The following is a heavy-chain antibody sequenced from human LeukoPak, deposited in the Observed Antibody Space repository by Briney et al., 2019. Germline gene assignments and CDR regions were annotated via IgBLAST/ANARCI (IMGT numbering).Heavy chain of an antibody. CDR3: AREGPYDYVWGSYRSDDAFDI. V-gene: IGHV4-30-4*08. CDR2: IYYSGST. Sequence: ASETLSLTCTVSGGSISSGDYYWSWIRQPPGKGLEWIGYIYYSGSTYYNPSLKSRVTISVDTSKNQFSLKLSSVTAADTAVYYCAREGPYDYVWGSYRSDDAFDIWGQGTMVTVSS. J-gene: IGHJ3*02. CDR1: GGSISSGDYY. D-gene: IGHD3-16*02.